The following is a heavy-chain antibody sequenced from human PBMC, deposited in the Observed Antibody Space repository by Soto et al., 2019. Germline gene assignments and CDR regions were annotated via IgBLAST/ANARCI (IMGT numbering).Heavy chain of an antibody. CDR1: GGSISSGDYY. D-gene: IGHD6-13*01. J-gene: IGHJ6*02. CDR3: ANGGRYSSSWYQRAEYYYYGMDV. Sequence: SETLSLTCTVSGGSISSGDYYWSWIRQPPGKGLEWIGYIYYSGSTYYNPSLKSRVTISVDTSKNQFSLKLSSVTAADTAVYYCANGGRYSSSWYQRAEYYYYGMDVWGQGTTVTVSS. CDR2: IYYSGST. V-gene: IGHV4-30-4*01.